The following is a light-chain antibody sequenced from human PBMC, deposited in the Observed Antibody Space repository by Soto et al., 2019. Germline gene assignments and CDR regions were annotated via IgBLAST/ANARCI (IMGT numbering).Light chain of an antibody. J-gene: IGKJ1*01. Sequence: EIVMTQSPATLSVSPGERATLSCRASQSVSSNLAWYQQKPGQAPRLLIYGASTRATGIPARFSGSGSGKEFTLTISSLQPEDFAVYYCQQYNNWPQTFGQGTKVDIK. V-gene: IGKV3-15*01. CDR1: QSVSSN. CDR2: GAS. CDR3: QQYNNWPQT.